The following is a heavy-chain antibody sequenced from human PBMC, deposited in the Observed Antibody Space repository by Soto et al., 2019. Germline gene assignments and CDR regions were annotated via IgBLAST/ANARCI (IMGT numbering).Heavy chain of an antibody. Sequence: SETLSLTCTVSVVSMNSYYWSWIRRPPGKGLEWIGFVYYNGTTSYNRSLKSRVTMSVDTSTNQFSLKLTSVTAADSAVYYGARTPLIWGQGSLVTVSS. V-gene: IGHV4-59*01. CDR3: ARTPLI. D-gene: IGHD2-15*01. J-gene: IGHJ4*02. CDR2: VYYNGTT. CDR1: VVSMNSYY.